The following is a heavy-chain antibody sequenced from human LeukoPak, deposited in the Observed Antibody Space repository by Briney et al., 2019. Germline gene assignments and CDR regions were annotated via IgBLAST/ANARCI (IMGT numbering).Heavy chain of an antibody. V-gene: IGHV3-66*03. CDR1: GFSVSNNY. Sequence: GGSLRLSCAVSGFSVSNNYMNWVRQAPGKGLEWVSLIYSRGGTSYADSVKGRFTISRDNSRNTVYLQMNSLRVEDTAVYYCAQGGSEIYYFYHGMDVWGRGTTVTVSS. CDR3: AQGGSEIYYFYHGMDV. CDR2: IYSRGGT. D-gene: IGHD1-14*01. J-gene: IGHJ6*02.